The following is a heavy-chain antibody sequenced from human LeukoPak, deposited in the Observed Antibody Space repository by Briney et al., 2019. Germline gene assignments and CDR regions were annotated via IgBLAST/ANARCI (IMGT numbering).Heavy chain of an antibody. CDR2: ISNIGGST. D-gene: IGHD3-3*01. J-gene: IGHJ4*02. V-gene: IGHV3-23*01. Sequence: GASLRLSCADSGLTLSSFDMSWVRQAPGKGLEWVSSISNIGGSTYYADSVKGRFTISRDNSKNMVYLQMNSLGVEDTAVYYCAKVDYDFRSGYYFHWGQGTLVSVSS. CDR3: AKVDYDFRSGYYFH. CDR1: GLTLSSFD.